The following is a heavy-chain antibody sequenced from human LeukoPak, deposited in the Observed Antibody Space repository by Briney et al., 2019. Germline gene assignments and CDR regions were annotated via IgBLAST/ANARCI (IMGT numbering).Heavy chain of an antibody. CDR2: ISSSSSYR. D-gene: IGHD2-2*01. Sequence: GGSLRLSCAASGFTFSSYSMNWVRQAPGKGLEWVSSISSSSSYRYYADSVKGRFTISRDNAKNSLYLQINSLRAEDTAVYYCARDRVDIVVVPAAPDAFDSWGQGTMVTVSS. CDR3: ARDRVDIVVVPAAPDAFDS. V-gene: IGHV3-21*01. CDR1: GFTFSSYS. J-gene: IGHJ3*02.